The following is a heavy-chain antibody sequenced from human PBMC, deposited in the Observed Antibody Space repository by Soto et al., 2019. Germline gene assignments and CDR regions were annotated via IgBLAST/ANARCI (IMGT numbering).Heavy chain of an antibody. Sequence: SETLSLTCTVSSGSLSSGGYYWNWIRQHPVKGLEWIGYIYFTGITYSTPSLKSRVTLSVDTSKSQFSLELRSVTAADTAIYYCARALTYHKVNWFDLWGPGVLVTVYS. CDR2: IYFTGIT. CDR3: ARALTYHKVNWFDL. V-gene: IGHV4-31*03. CDR1: SGSLSSGGYY. J-gene: IGHJ5*02.